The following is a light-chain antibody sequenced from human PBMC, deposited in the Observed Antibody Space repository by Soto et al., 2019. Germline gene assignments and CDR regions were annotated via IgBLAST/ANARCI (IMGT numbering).Light chain of an antibody. CDR1: SSDVGGYNY. CDR3: SSYTSSSTYV. V-gene: IGLV2-14*01. J-gene: IGLJ1*01. Sequence: QSALTQPASVSGSPGQSITISCTGTSSDVGGYNYVSWYQQHPGKAPKLMIYDVTNRPSGVSYRLSGSKSGNTASLTISGLQAEDEAHYYCSSYTSSSTYVFGXGTKVTVL. CDR2: DVT.